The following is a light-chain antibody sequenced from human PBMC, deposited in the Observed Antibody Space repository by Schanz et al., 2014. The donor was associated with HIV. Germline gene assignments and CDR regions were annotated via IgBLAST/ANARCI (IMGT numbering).Light chain of an antibody. V-gene: IGLV2-14*01. CDR1: SSDVGGYNH. Sequence: QSALTQPPSASGSPGQSVTISCTGTSSDVGGYNHVSWYQQHPGKAPKLMIYEVSNRPSGVSNRFSGSKSGNTASLTISGLQAEDEADYYCSSYTSTSTRVFGGGTKLTVL. J-gene: IGLJ3*02. CDR3: SSYTSTSTRV. CDR2: EVS.